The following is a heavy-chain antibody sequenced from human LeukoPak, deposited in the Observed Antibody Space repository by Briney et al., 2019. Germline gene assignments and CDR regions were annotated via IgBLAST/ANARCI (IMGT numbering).Heavy chain of an antibody. Sequence: PGRSLRLSCAASGFTFDDYAMHWVRQAPGKGLEWVSGISWNSGSIGYADSAKGRFTISRDNAKNSLYLQMNGLRAEDTALYYCAKGYSSSWYGGRLNYFDYWGQGTLVTVSS. CDR1: GFTFDDYA. CDR3: AKGYSSSWYGGRLNYFDY. D-gene: IGHD6-13*01. V-gene: IGHV3-9*01. J-gene: IGHJ4*02. CDR2: ISWNSGSI.